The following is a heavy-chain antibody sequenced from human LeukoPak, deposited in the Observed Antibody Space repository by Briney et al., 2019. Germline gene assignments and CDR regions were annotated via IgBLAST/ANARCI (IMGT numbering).Heavy chain of an antibody. Sequence: GGSLRLSCAASGFTFGSYGMHWVRQAPGKGLEWVSSISSSSSYIYYADSVKGRFTISRDNAKNSLYLQMNSLRAEDTAVYYCARAYTPYYDFWSGYLDYWGQGTLVTVSS. CDR1: GFTFGSYG. D-gene: IGHD3-3*01. CDR3: ARAYTPYYDFWSGYLDY. CDR2: ISSSSSYI. V-gene: IGHV3-21*01. J-gene: IGHJ4*02.